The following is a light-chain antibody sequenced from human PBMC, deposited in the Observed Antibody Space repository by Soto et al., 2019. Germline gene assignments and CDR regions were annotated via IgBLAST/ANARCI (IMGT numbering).Light chain of an antibody. CDR3: CSYASSSTYV. J-gene: IGLJ1*01. CDR1: TSDVGGFDS. CDR2: GVS. V-gene: IGLV2-14*01. Sequence: QSALTQPASVSGSPGQSITISCTATTSDVGGFDSVSWYQQHPGTAPRVIIYGVSNRPSGVSYRFSGSKSGNTASLTISGLQAEDEADYHCCSYASSSTYVFGTGTKVTVL.